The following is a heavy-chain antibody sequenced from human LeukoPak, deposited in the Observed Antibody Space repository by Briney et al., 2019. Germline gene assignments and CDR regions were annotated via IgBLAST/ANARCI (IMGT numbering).Heavy chain of an antibody. CDR1: GYTFSGFY. V-gene: IGHV1-2*02. J-gene: IGHJ4*02. Sequence: ASVKVSCKASGYTFSGFYIHWVRQAPGQGLEWMGWINPYSGGTNYAQKFRGRVTMTRDTSINTAYVDLSRLTSDDTAVYYCARSEIYCNNGFCYREPCDYWGQGTLVTVSS. CDR3: ARSEIYCNNGFCYREPCDY. D-gene: IGHD2-8*01. CDR2: INPYSGGT.